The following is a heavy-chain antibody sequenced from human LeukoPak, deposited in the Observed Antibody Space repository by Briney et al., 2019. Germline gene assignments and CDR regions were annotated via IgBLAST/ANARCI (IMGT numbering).Heavy chain of an antibody. J-gene: IGHJ1*01. D-gene: IGHD6-6*01. V-gene: IGHV3-21*01. CDR3: ARGMNSSFPH. CDR1: GFTFSSYA. Sequence: GGSLKLSCAASGFTFSSYAMNWVRQAPGKGLEWVSSISSSSSYIYYADSVKGRFTISRDNAKNSLYLQMNSLRAEDTAVYYCARGMNSSFPHWGQGTLVTVSS. CDR2: ISSSSSYI.